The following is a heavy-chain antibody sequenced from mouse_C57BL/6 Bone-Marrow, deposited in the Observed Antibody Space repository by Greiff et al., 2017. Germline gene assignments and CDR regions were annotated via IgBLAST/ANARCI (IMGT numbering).Heavy chain of an antibody. CDR3: ARGDYYGSSQYYFDY. J-gene: IGHJ2*01. CDR1: GYTFTSYW. V-gene: IGHV1-64*01. Sequence: QVQLQQPGAELVKPGASVKLSCKASGYTFTSYWMHWVKQRPGQGLEWIGMIHPNSGITNYNEKFKSKATLTVDKSSSTAYMQLSSLTSEDSAVYYCARGDYYGSSQYYFDYWGQGTTLTGSS. CDR2: IHPNSGIT. D-gene: IGHD1-1*01.